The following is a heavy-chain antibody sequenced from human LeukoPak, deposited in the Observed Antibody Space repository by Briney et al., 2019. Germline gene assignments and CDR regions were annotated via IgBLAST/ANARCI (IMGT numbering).Heavy chain of an antibody. CDR1: GYTFTGYY. J-gene: IGHJ4*02. D-gene: IGHD4-17*01. CDR2: INPNSGGT. CDR3: ARLDYGDYGGGDY. V-gene: IGHV1-2*02. Sequence: ASVKVSCKASGYTFTGYYMHWVRQAPGQGLEWMGWINPNSGGTNYAQKFQGRVTMTRDTSISTGYMELSRLRSDDTAVYYCARLDYGDYGGGDYWGQGTMVTVSS.